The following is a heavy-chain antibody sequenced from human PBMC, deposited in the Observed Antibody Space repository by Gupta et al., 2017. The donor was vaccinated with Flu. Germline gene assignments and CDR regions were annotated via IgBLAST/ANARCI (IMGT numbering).Heavy chain of an antibody. CDR3: AKGYCSSTSCYPFYFDY. CDR2: ISGSGGST. D-gene: IGHD2-2*01. V-gene: IGHV3-23*01. CDR1: GFTFRSYA. J-gene: IGHJ4*02. Sequence: EVQLLESGGGLVQPGGSLSLSCAASGFTFRSYAMSWVRQAPGKGLEWVSAISGSGGSTYYADSVKGRFTISRDNSKNTLYLQMNSLRAEDTAVYYCAKGYCSSTSCYPFYFDYWGQGTLVTVSS.